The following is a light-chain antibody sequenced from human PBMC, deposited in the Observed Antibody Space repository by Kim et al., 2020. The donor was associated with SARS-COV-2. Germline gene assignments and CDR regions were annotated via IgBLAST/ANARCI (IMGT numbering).Light chain of an antibody. J-gene: IGLJ3*02. Sequence: KKVTTDCTGRSGSIASNYVRWYQQRPGSAPTTVIYGHNQRPSGVPDRFSGSIDSSSNSASLTISGLRTEDEADYYCQSYDSTTLWVFGGGTQLTVL. CDR1: SGSIASNY. CDR3: QSYDSTTLWV. V-gene: IGLV6-57*02. CDR2: GHN.